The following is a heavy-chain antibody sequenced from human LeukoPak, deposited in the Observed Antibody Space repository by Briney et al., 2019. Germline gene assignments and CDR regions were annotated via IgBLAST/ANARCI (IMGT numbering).Heavy chain of an antibody. CDR1: GFTFSDYY. CDR3: ARVSYGDYDNYFDY. V-gene: IGHV3-11*05. Sequence: GGSLRLSCAASGFTFSDYYMSWIRQAPGKGLEWVAYISTSSSSTDSADSVRGRFTISRDNAKNSLYLQMNSLRAEDTAVYYCARVSYGDYDNYFDYWGQGTLVTVSS. J-gene: IGHJ4*02. CDR2: ISTSSSST. D-gene: IGHD4-17*01.